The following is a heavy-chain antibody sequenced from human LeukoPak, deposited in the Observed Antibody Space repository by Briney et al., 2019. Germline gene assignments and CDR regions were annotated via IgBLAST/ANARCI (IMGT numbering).Heavy chain of an antibody. Sequence: AGGSLRLSCAASGFTFSSYVMSWVRQAPGKGLEGVSAIIGRGATPYYADSVRGRFIISRDNSKNTLYLHMNSPRAEDTAVYYCAKRVSGTTFYWGQGTLVTVSS. V-gene: IGHV3-23*01. CDR2: IIGRGATP. CDR3: AKRVSGTTFY. CDR1: GFTFSSYV. D-gene: IGHD1-1*01. J-gene: IGHJ4*02.